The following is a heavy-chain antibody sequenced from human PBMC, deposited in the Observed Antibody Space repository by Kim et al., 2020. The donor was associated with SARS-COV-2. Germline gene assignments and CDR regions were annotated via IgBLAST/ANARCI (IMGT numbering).Heavy chain of an antibody. CDR2: ISYDGSNK. D-gene: IGHD3-10*01. V-gene: IGHV3-30*04. CDR3: ARRGTYGSGSYIWNFDP. J-gene: IGHJ5*02. CDR1: GFTFSSYA. Sequence: GGSLRLSCAASGFTFSSYAMHWVRQAPGKGLEWVAVISYDGSNKYYADSVKGRFTIFRDNSKNTLYLQMNSLRAEDTDVYYCARRGTYGSGSYIWNFDPWGQGTLVTVSS.